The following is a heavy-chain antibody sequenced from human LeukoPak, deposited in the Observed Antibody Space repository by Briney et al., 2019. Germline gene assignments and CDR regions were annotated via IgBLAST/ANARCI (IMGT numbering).Heavy chain of an antibody. V-gene: IGHV1-2*02. D-gene: IGHD3-10*01. Sequence: ASVKVSRKASGYTFTGYYMHWVRQAPGQGLEWMGWINPNSGGTNYAQKFQGRVTMTRDMSTSTVYMELSSLRSEDTAVYYCARANYGSGTSYAFDIWGQGTMVTVSS. CDR3: ARANYGSGTSYAFDI. CDR1: GYTFTGYY. J-gene: IGHJ3*02. CDR2: INPNSGGT.